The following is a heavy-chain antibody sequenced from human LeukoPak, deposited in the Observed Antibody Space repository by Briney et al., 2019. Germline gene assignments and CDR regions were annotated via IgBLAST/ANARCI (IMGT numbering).Heavy chain of an antibody. Sequence: GGSLRPSCAASGFTFSDYYMSWIRQAPGKGLEWVSYISSSGSTIYYADSVKGRFTISRDNAKNSLYLQMNSLRAEDTAVYYCARVGPGYSSSSHSYYMDVWGKGTTVTVSS. J-gene: IGHJ6*03. CDR3: ARVGPGYSSSSHSYYMDV. V-gene: IGHV3-11*04. CDR1: GFTFSDYY. D-gene: IGHD6-6*01. CDR2: ISSSGSTI.